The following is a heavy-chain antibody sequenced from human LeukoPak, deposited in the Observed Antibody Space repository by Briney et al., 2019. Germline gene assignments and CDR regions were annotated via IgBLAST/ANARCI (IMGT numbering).Heavy chain of an antibody. V-gene: IGHV3-23*01. CDR1: GFTFSSYA. D-gene: IGHD3-9*01. CDR2: IRGGDGSS. J-gene: IGHJ6*02. CDR3: AKADGDFDWLLLSTYYYYCGMDV. Sequence: GGSLRLSCAASGFTFSSYAMSWVRQAPGKGLEWVSAIRGGDGSSYYTDSVKGRFTISRDNSKNTLYLQMNSLRAEDTAVYYCAKADGDFDWLLLSTYYYYCGMDVWGQGTTVTVSS.